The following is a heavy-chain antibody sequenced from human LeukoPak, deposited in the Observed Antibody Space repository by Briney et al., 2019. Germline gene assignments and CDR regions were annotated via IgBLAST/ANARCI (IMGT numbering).Heavy chain of an antibody. CDR1: GYTFTSYA. J-gene: IGHJ4*02. D-gene: IGHD5-18*01. CDR3: ARDPAPWIQLWLDY. CDR2: INTNTGNP. V-gene: IGHV7-4-1*02. Sequence: AASVTVSCKASGYTFTSYAMNWVRQAPGQGLEWMGWINTNTGNPTYAQGFTGRFVFSLDTSVSTAYLQISSLKAEDTAVYYCARDPAPWIQLWLDYWGQGTLVTVSS.